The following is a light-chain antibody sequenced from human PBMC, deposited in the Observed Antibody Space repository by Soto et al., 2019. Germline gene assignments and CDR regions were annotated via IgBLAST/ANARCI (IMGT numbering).Light chain of an antibody. J-gene: IGLJ3*02. CDR2: EVT. CDR1: NSDVGGYNY. Sequence: QSALTQPASVSGSPGQSITISCTGTNSDVGGYNYVSWYQHHPGKAPQLMIYEVTNRPSGISNRFSGSKSGHTASLTISGLQAEDEADYYCSSYTNSGTWVFGGGTKLTVL. CDR3: SSYTNSGTWV. V-gene: IGLV2-14*01.